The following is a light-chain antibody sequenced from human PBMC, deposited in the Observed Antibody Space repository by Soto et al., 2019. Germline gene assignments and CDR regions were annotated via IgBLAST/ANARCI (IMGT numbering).Light chain of an antibody. V-gene: IGLV4-60*02. CDR3: ETWDSNTYV. J-gene: IGLJ1*01. Sequence: QLVLTQSSSAYASLGSSVSLTCTLSSGHSSYIIAWHQQQPGKAPRYLMKLEGSGSYNKGSGVPDRFSGSSSGADRYLTISNLQFEDEADYYCETWDSNTYVFGTGTKLTVL. CDR2: LEGSGSY. CDR1: SGHSSYI.